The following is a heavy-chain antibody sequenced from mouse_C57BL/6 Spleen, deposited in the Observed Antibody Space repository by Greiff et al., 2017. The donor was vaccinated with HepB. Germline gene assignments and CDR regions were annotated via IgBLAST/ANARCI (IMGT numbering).Heavy chain of an antibody. CDR3: ARSIYYDYDEEFAY. D-gene: IGHD2-4*01. J-gene: IGHJ3*01. Sequence: EVQLVESGGDLVKPGGSLKLSCAASGFTFSSYGMSWVRQTPDKRLEWVATISSGGSYTYYPDSVKGRFTISRDNAKNTLYLQMSSLKSEDTAMYYCARSIYYDYDEEFAYWGQGTLVTVSA. CDR1: GFTFSSYG. V-gene: IGHV5-6*01. CDR2: ISSGGSYT.